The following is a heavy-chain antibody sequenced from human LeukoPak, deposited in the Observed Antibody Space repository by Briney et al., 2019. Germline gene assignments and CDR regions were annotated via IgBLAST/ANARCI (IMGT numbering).Heavy chain of an antibody. J-gene: IGHJ5*02. D-gene: IGHD6-13*01. CDR3: ARRRFSSALRPFDP. Sequence: ASVKVSCKASGYTFTSYDISWVRQATGQGLEWMGWMNPNSGNTGYAQKFQGRDTMTRNTSISTAYMELSSLRSEDTAVYYCARRRFSSALRPFDPWGQGTLVTVSS. V-gene: IGHV1-8*01. CDR2: MNPNSGNT. CDR1: GYTFTSYD.